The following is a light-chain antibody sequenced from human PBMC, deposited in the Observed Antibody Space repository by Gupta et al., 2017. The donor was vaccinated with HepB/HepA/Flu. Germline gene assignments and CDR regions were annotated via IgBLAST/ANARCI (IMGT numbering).Light chain of an antibody. CDR1: QSVTGRY. Sequence: GTLSLSPGERATLSCRASQSVTGRYLAWYQQKPDQAPRLLIYGASSRASGIPDRFSGSGSGTDFTLTISRLEPEDFAVYYCQQDCNSPSTFGQGTXVEIK. V-gene: IGKV3-20*01. J-gene: IGKJ1*01. CDR3: QQDCNSPST. CDR2: GAS.